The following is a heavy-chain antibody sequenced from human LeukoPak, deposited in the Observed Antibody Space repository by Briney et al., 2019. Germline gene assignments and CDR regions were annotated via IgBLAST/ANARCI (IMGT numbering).Heavy chain of an antibody. CDR3: AKDRTLYSSSWYYFDY. CDR1: GFTFSSYA. V-gene: IGHV3-23*01. D-gene: IGHD6-13*01. J-gene: IGHJ4*02. CDR2: ISGSGGRT. Sequence: GGSLRLSCVASGFTFSSYAMSWVRQAPGKGLEWVSAISGSGGRTYYADSVKGRFTISRDNSKNTLYLQMNSLRAEDTAVYYCAKDRTLYSSSWYYFDYWGQGTLVTVSS.